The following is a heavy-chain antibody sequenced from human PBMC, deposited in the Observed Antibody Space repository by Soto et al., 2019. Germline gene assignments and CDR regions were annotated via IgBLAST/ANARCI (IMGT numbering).Heavy chain of an antibody. J-gene: IGHJ4*02. D-gene: IGHD1-7*01. CDR2: IYRTGST. CDR1: GGSFTSNNW. V-gene: IGHV4-4*02. CDR3: WSRDPGTSVDY. Sequence: PSETRSLTCAVSGGSFTSNNWWTWVRQPPGQGLEWIGEIYRTGSTNYNPSLKSPGTISLDKSENQSSLKVTSLTAADSAVYSRWSRDPGTSVDYWGQGTLVTVSS.